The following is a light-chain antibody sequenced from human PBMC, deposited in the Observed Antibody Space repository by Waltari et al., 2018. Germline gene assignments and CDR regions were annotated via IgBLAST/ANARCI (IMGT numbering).Light chain of an antibody. CDR3: SSYGGKNKLI. CDR2: DVS. Sequence: QSALTQPPSASGSPGQSVTISCTGTPSDIGGYKFVSWFQQHPGKAPKLVIYDVSERPSGVPDRFSGSNSGSTATLTVSGLQAEDEADYYCSSYGGKNKLIFGGGTTLTVL. J-gene: IGLJ2*01. CDR1: PSDIGGYKF. V-gene: IGLV2-8*01.